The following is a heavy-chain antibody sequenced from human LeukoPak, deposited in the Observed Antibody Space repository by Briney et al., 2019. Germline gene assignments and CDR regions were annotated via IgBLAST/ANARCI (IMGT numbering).Heavy chain of an antibody. J-gene: IGHJ6*03. Sequence: PSETLSLTCSVSGDSISYFYWSWIRQAAGKGLEWIGRISGSGSTDYNASLKSRVTISVDTSKNQFSLKLSSVTAADTAVYYCARVPRRVTGSNRRFYYYYYMDVWGKGTTVTVSS. CDR1: GDSISYFY. CDR2: ISGSGST. V-gene: IGHV4-4*07. CDR3: ARVPRRVTGSNRRFYYYYYMDV. D-gene: IGHD2-21*02.